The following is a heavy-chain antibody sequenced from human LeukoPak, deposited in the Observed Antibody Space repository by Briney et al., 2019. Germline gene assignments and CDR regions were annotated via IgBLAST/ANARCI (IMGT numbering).Heavy chain of an antibody. V-gene: IGHV1-46*01. CDR3: ARDRRGYYYYYYYMDV. Sequence: ASVTVSCKASGYTFTSYYMHWVRQAPGQGLEWMGIINPSGGSTSYAQKFQGRVTMTRDMSTSTVYMELSSLRSEDTAVYYCARDRRGYYYYYYYMDVWGKGTTVTVSS. J-gene: IGHJ6*03. CDR2: INPSGGST. CDR1: GYTFTSYY.